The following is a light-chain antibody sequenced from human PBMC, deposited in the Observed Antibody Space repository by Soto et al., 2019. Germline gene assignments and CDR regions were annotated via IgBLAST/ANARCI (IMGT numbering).Light chain of an antibody. CDR3: QQYNNWPPWT. CDR2: GAS. Sequence: EIVLTQSPGTLSLSPGESATLSCRASQSVTTNMAWYQQKPGQAPRLLIYGASTRATGIPARFSGSGSGTDFTLTISSLQSEDFAVYYCQQYNNWPPWTFGQGTKVDIK. V-gene: IGKV3-15*01. CDR1: QSVTTN. J-gene: IGKJ1*01.